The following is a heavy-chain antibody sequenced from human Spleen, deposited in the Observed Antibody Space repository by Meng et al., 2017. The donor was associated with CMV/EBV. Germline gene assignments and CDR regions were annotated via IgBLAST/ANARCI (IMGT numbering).Heavy chain of an antibody. V-gene: IGHV3-21*01. CDR3: VRARGLPAGSYYFDY. CDR1: GLTFSDYG. D-gene: IGHD4-11*01. Sequence: SGLTFSDYGLIWGRQAPGKRLEWVPSISSASTYKYYANYLEGRFTISRDNAENPMYLQMKSLRVDETAMYYCVRARGLPAGSYYFDYWGQGALVTVSS. J-gene: IGHJ4*02. CDR2: ISSASTYK.